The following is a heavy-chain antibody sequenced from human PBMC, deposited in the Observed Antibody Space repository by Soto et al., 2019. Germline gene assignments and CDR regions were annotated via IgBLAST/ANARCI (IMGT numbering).Heavy chain of an antibody. J-gene: IGHJ4*02. CDR1: GGSISSSSSISSSSYY. CDR2: IYYSGST. Sequence: QLQLQESGPGLVKPSETLSLTCTVSGGSISSSSSISSSSYYWGWIRQPPGKGLEWIGSIYYSGSTYYNPPLKSRVTISVDTSKNQFSLKLSSVTAADTAVYYCARLPSGSYFDYWGQGTRVTVSS. V-gene: IGHV4-39*01. CDR3: ARLPSGSYFDY. D-gene: IGHD1-26*01.